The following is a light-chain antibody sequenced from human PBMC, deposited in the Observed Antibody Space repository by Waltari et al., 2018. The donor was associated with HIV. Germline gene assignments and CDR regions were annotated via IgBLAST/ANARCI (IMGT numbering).Light chain of an antibody. CDR2: ENN. CDR1: TSNIGDQY. Sequence: QSVLTQPPSVSAAPGQKVTFSCSGSTSNIGDQYVSWYRQLPGTAPKLLIYENNKRPSGIPDRFSGSKSGTSATLGITGLQTGDEADYYCGTWDSNLSAWVFGGGTKLTVL. V-gene: IGLV1-51*02. J-gene: IGLJ3*02. CDR3: GTWDSNLSAWV.